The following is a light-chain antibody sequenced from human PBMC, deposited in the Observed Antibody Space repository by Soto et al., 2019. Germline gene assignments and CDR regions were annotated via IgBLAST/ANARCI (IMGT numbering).Light chain of an antibody. CDR1: QSVSSSY. Sequence: EIVLTQSPCTLSLSPGERATLSCRASQSVSSSYLAWYQQKPGQAPRLLIYGASSRATGIPDRFSGSGSGTDFTLTINRLEPEDFAVYYCQQYGRSPGTFGQGTKVEIK. CDR3: QQYGRSPGT. V-gene: IGKV3-20*01. CDR2: GAS. J-gene: IGKJ1*01.